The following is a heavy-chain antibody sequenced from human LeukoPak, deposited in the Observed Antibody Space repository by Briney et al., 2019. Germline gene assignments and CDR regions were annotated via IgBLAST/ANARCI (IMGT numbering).Heavy chain of an antibody. J-gene: IGHJ4*02. CDR3: AKRNDY. Sequence: SETLSLTCSVSGASISSYYWSWIRQPPGKGLEWIGEINHSGSTNYNPSLKSRVTISVDTSKNQFSLKLSSVTAADTAVYYCAKRNDYWGQGTLVTVSS. CDR2: INHSGST. CDR1: GASISSYY. V-gene: IGHV4-34*01.